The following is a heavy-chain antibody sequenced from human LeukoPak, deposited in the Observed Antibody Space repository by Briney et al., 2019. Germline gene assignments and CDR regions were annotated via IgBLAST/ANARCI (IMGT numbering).Heavy chain of an antibody. J-gene: IGHJ3*02. CDR2: IYYSGST. D-gene: IGHD1-20*01. Sequence: SETLSLTCTVSGGSISSSSYYWGWIRQPPGKGLEWIGSIYYSGSTYYNPSLKSRVTISVDTSKNQFSLKLSSVTAADTAVYFCARGQYLEFDVFDIWGRGTMVTVSS. CDR3: ARGQYLEFDVFDI. CDR1: GGSISSSSYY. V-gene: IGHV4-39*01.